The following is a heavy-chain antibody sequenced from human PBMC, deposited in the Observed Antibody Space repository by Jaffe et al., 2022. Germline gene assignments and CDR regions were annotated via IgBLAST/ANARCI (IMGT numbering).Heavy chain of an antibody. D-gene: IGHD5-12*01. CDR1: GFTFSSYA. J-gene: IGHJ6*03. CDR2: ISGSGGST. CDR3: AKGPRDSGYDGWGYYYYYYYMDV. Sequence: EVQLLESGGGLVQPGGSLRLSCAASGFTFSSYAMSWVRQAPGKGLEWVSAISGSGGSTYYADSVKGRFTISRDNSKNTLYLQMNSLRAEDTAVYYCAKGPRDSGYDGWGYYYYYYYMDVWGKGTTVTVSS. V-gene: IGHV3-23*01.